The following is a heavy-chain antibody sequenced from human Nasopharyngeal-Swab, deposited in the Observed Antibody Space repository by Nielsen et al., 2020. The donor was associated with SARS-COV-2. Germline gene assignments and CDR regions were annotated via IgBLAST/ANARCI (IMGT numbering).Heavy chain of an antibody. CDR2: ISSSSSYI. V-gene: IGHV3-21*01. CDR3: ARDRLGDFWSGYLSYYYGMDV. Sequence: GGSLRLSCAASGFTFGSYSMNWVRQAPGKGLEWVSSISSSSSYIYYADSVKGRFTISRDNAKNSLYLQMNSLRAEDTAVYYCARDRLGDFWSGYLSYYYGMDVWGQGTTVTVSS. CDR1: GFTFGSYS. J-gene: IGHJ6*02. D-gene: IGHD3-3*01.